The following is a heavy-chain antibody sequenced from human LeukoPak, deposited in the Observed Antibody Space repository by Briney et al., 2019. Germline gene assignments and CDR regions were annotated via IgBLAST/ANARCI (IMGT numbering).Heavy chain of an antibody. J-gene: IGHJ4*02. CDR1: GYSFTTYD. V-gene: IGHV1-8*01. CDR2: MNPNSGTT. CDR3: AREGLVGDVLTGFDC. Sequence: ASVKVSCKASGYSFTTYDINWVRQATGEGLEWMGWMNPNSGTTDYAQKFQGRVTMTRDTSISTAYMELSGLRPEDTAVYFCAREGLVGDVLTGFDCWGQGTLVTVSS. D-gene: IGHD3-9*01.